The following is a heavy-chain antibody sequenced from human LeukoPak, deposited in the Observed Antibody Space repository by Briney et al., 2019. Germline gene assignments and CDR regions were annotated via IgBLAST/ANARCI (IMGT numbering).Heavy chain of an antibody. CDR1: GFSFSNYA. V-gene: IGHV3-23*01. CDR3: AKSAYYDASGYYREYYFDY. J-gene: IGHJ4*02. Sequence: GGSLRLSCVSSGFSFSNYAMSWVRQAPGKGLEWVSSISGSGGSTHYADSVKGRFTISRDKTKNALYLQMNSLRAEDTAVYYCAKSAYYDASGYYREYYFDYWGQGTLVTVSS. D-gene: IGHD3-22*01. CDR2: ISGSGGST.